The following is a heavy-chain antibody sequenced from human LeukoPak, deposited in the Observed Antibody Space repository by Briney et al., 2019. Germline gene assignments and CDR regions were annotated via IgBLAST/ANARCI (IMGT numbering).Heavy chain of an antibody. D-gene: IGHD6-6*01. CDR3: ARDKYVAAPSGLDY. CDR1: GYTFTGYY. V-gene: IGHV1-2*02. CDR2: INPNSGGT. Sequence: GASVKVSCKASGYTFTGYYMHWVRQAPGQGLEWMGWINPNSGGTNYAQKFQGRVTMTRDTSISTAYMELSRLRSDDTAVYYYARDKYVAAPSGLDYWGQGTLVTVSS. J-gene: IGHJ4*02.